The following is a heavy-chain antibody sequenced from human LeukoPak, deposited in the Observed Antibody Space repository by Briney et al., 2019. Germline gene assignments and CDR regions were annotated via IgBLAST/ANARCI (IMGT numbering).Heavy chain of an antibody. Sequence: GSLRLSCAASGFTFSSYAMHWVRQAPGKGLEWVAVISYDGSNKYYADSVKGRFTISRDNSKNTLYLQMNSLRAEDTAVYYCAREAYDFWSGYYYYYYYGMDVWGQGTTVTVS. J-gene: IGHJ6*02. D-gene: IGHD3-3*01. V-gene: IGHV3-30-3*01. CDR3: AREAYDFWSGYYYYYYYGMDV. CDR1: GFTFSSYA. CDR2: ISYDGSNK.